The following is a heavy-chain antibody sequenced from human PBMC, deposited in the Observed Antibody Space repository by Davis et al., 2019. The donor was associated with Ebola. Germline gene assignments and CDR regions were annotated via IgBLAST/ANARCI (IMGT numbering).Heavy chain of an antibody. CDR3: ARVGYQWNYRAFLDH. D-gene: IGHD1-7*01. CDR2: FDPEDGET. J-gene: IGHJ4*02. CDR1: GYTLTELS. V-gene: IGHV1-24*01. Sequence: ASVKVSCKVSGYTLTELSMHWVRQAPGKGLEWMGGFDPEDGETIYAQKFQGRVTMTEDTSTDTAYMEVTSLSSEDTAVYYCARVGYQWNYRAFLDHWGQGTLVTVSS.